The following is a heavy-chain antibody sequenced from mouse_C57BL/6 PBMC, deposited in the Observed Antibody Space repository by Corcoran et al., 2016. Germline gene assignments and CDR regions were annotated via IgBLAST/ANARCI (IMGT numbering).Heavy chain of an antibody. CDR2: IHPNSGST. CDR3: ARSDGYYWYFDV. D-gene: IGHD2-3*01. V-gene: IGHV1-64*01. Sequence: QVQLQQPGAELVKPGASVKLSCKASGYTFTSYWMHWVKQRPGQGLEWIGMIHPNSGSTNYNEKFKSKATLTVDKSSSTAYMQPSSLTSEDSAVYYCARSDGYYWYFDVGGTGTTVTVSS. J-gene: IGHJ1*03. CDR1: GYTFTSYW.